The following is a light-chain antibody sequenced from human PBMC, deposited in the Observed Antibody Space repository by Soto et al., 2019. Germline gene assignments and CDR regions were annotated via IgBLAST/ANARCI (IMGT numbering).Light chain of an antibody. CDR2: AAS. Sequence: DLQMPQSTSSLSASVGERVTITCRASQSISSYLNWYQQKPGKAPNLVIYAASSLQSGVPSRFSGSGSGTDFTLTISSLQPEDLATYYCQQSYSTPHFGQGTKLEIK. CDR3: QQSYSTPH. J-gene: IGKJ2*01. CDR1: QSISSY. V-gene: IGKV1-39*01.